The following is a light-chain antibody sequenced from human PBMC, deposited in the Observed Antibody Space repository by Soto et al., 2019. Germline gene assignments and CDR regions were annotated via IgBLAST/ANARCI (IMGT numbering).Light chain of an antibody. V-gene: IGLV1-47*01. Sequence: QSVVTQPPSASGTPGQRVTISCSGSSSNIGSNYVSWYQHLPGTAPKLLIYKNNQRPSGVPDRFSGSKSGTSASLALSGLRSEDEADYYCAAWDDSLSGRVFGTGTQLTVL. J-gene: IGLJ1*01. CDR2: KNN. CDR1: SSNIGSNY. CDR3: AAWDDSLSGRV.